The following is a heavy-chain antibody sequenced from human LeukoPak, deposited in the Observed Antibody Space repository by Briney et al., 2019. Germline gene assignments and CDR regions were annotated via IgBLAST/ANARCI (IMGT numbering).Heavy chain of an antibody. CDR1: GGSISGYY. CDR3: ARSDFWSGYYNY. D-gene: IGHD3-3*01. J-gene: IGHJ4*02. V-gene: IGHV4-4*07. CDR2: IYTSGST. Sequence: SETLSLTCTVSGGSISGYYWTWIRQPAGKGLEWIGRIYTSGSTNYNPSLKSRVTMSLDASKNQFSLKLSSVTAADTAVYYCARSDFWSGYYNYWGQGTLVTVSS.